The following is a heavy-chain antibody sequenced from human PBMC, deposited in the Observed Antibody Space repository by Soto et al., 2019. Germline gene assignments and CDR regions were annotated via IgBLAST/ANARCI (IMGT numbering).Heavy chain of an antibody. J-gene: IGHJ4*02. CDR1: AGSISSSNW. Sequence: QVQLQESGPGLVKPSGTLSLTCTVSAGSISSSNWWNWVRQPPGKGLEWIGKVHHNATTNYTPSVKRRIAISVDKSRNQFSLTVNSVTAADTAVYYCARESTLLRGVIRDWGQGTLVIVSS. V-gene: IGHV4-4*02. D-gene: IGHD3-10*01. CDR2: VHHNATT. CDR3: ARESTLLRGVIRD.